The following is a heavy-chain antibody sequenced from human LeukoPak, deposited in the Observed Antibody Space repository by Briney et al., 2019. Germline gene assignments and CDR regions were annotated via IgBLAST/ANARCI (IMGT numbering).Heavy chain of an antibody. D-gene: IGHD1-26*01. Sequence: SGGSLRLSCAASGFTFSSYWMNWVRQAPGKALEWVSSITSSGAYIFYADSVKGRFTISRDNAKDLLYLQMNSLGPEDTAVYYCARDPYSGNYGNYYYYYMDVWGKGTTVTISS. V-gene: IGHV3-21*01. J-gene: IGHJ6*03. CDR3: ARDPYSGNYGNYYYYYMDV. CDR2: ITSSGAYI. CDR1: GFTFSSYW.